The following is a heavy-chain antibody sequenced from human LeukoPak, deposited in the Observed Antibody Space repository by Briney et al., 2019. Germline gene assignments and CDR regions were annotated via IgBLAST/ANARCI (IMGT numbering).Heavy chain of an antibody. Sequence: GASVKVSRKAYGGTFSRFTISWVRQAPGQGFEWMGGITPIFGTANFAQKFQGRVSITADGSTSTAFMELSSLRSEDTAVYYCAREWGLESSGYYYAYWGQGTLVTVSS. J-gene: IGHJ4*02. CDR3: AREWGLESSGYYYAY. CDR1: GGTFSRFT. CDR2: ITPIFGTA. D-gene: IGHD3-22*01. V-gene: IGHV1-69*13.